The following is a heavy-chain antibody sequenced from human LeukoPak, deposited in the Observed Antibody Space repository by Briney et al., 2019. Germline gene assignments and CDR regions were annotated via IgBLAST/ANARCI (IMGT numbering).Heavy chain of an antibody. V-gene: IGHV1-46*01. D-gene: IGHD4-23*01. CDR3: ARDGDYHGNSVHFDY. CDR1: GYTFTGYY. J-gene: IGHJ4*02. CDR2: INPSGGST. Sequence: ASVKVSCKASGYTFTGYYMHWVRQAPGQGLEWMGIINPSGGSTTYAPKFQGRVTMTRDTSTSTVYMELSSLRSEDTAVYYCARDGDYHGNSVHFDYWGQGTLVTVSS.